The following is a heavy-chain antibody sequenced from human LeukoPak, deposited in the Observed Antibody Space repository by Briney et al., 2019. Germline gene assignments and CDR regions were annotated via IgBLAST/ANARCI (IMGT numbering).Heavy chain of an antibody. V-gene: IGHV1-46*01. CDR2: INPSSGTT. J-gene: IGHJ4*02. CDR3: SRLVGDYGDYVDY. D-gene: IGHD4-17*01. CDR1: GYTLTELS. Sequence: GASVKVSCKVSGYTLTELSMHWVRQAPGQGLEWMGLINPSSGTTTYAQRFQGRVTMTRDTSTSTVYMELSSLRSEDTAIYYCSRLVGDYGDYVDYWGQGTLVTVSS.